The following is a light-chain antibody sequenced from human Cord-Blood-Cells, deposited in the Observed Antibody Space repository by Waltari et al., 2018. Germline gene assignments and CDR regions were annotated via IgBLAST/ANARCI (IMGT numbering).Light chain of an antibody. CDR3: QQYNSYSLT. V-gene: IGKV1-5*03. Sequence: DIQMTQSPSTLSSSVGYRVTITGRASQSISSLLAWYQQKPGKAPTLLIYKASSLESGVPSRFSGSGSGTEFTLTISSLQPDDFATYYCQQYNSYSLTFGGGTKVEIK. CDR2: KAS. CDR1: QSISSL. J-gene: IGKJ4*01.